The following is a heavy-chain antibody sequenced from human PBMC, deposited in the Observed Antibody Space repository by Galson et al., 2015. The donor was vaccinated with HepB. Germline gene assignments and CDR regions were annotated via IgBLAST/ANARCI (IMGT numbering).Heavy chain of an antibody. J-gene: IGHJ4*02. CDR3: ALSRSNHLVATINPFDY. CDR1: GFTFDDYA. CDR2: ISWNSGSI. D-gene: IGHD5-12*01. Sequence: SLRLSCAASGFTFDDYAMHWVRQAPGKGLEWVSGISWNSGSIGYADSVKGRFTISRDNAKNSLYLQMNSLRAEDTALYYCALSRSNHLVATINPFDYWGQGTLVTVSS. V-gene: IGHV3-9*01.